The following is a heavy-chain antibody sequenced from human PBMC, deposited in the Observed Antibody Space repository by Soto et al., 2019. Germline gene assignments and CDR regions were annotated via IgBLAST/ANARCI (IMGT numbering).Heavy chain of an antibody. CDR3: ATDWWSCIIVVCLVY. Sequence: GGSLRLSCAASGFIFSNAWINWVRQAPGKGLEWVGRIKSKTDGGTTDFAAPVKGRFAISRDDSKNIMYLQMDSLNIEDTAVYYYATDWWSCIIVVCLVYWGQGTLVTVSS. V-gene: IGHV3-15*07. J-gene: IGHJ4*02. CDR2: IKSKTDGGTT. D-gene: IGHD2-15*01. CDR1: GFIFSNAW.